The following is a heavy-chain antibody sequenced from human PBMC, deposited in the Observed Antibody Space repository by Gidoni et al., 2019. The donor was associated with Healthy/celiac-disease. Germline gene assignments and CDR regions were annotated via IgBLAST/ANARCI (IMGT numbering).Heavy chain of an antibody. D-gene: IGHD3-22*01. CDR1: GGSISSSSYY. Sequence: QLQLQESGPGLVKPSETLSLTCTVSGGSISSSSYYWGWIRQPPGKGLEWIGSIYYSGSTYYNPSLKSRVTISVDTSKNQFSLKLSSVTAADTAVYYCARGDSSGYYSNWFDPWGQGTLVTVSS. CDR2: IYYSGST. V-gene: IGHV4-39*01. J-gene: IGHJ5*02. CDR3: ARGDSSGYYSNWFDP.